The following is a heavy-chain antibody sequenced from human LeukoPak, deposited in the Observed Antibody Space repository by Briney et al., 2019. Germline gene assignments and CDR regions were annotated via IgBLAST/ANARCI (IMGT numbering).Heavy chain of an antibody. J-gene: IGHJ6*03. CDR1: GFTFSSYG. Sequence: PGGSLRLSCAASGFTFSSYGMHWVRQAPGKGLEWVAVIWYDGSNKYYADTVKGRFTISRDNAKNSLYLQMNSLRAEDTALYYCARVGVVAATGYYYYMDVWGKGTTVTVSS. CDR2: IWYDGSNK. CDR3: ARVGVVAATGYYYYMDV. V-gene: IGHV3-33*01. D-gene: IGHD2-15*01.